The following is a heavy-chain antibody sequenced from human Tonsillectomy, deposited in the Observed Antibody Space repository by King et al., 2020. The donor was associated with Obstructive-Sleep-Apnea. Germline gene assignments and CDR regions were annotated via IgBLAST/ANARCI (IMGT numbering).Heavy chain of an antibody. Sequence: VQLVESGGGLVKPGEALRLSFAASGFTFSNAWRSLVRQAPGKGLEWGGLIKRKTDDRPTDYAASVKGRFTISRDDSKNTLYLQMNSLTTEDTAVYYCTKGPIGCYFDYWGQGTLVTVSS. D-gene: IGHD6-19*01. CDR1: GFTFSNAW. CDR3: TKGPIGCYFDY. J-gene: IGHJ4*02. CDR2: IKRKTDDRPT. V-gene: IGHV3-15*01.